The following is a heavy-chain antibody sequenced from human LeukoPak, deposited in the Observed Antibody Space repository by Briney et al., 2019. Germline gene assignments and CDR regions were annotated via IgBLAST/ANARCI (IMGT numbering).Heavy chain of an antibody. CDR1: GRSFSGYY. CDR2: INHSGST. J-gene: IGHJ6*02. Sequence: SESLSLTCAVYGRSFSGYYWSWIRQPPEKGLEWIGEINHSGSTNYNPSLKSRVTISVDTSKNQLSLKLSSVTAADTAVYYCARRPPVSYYYGMDVWGQGTTVTVSS. V-gene: IGHV4-34*01. CDR3: ARRPPVSYYYGMDV.